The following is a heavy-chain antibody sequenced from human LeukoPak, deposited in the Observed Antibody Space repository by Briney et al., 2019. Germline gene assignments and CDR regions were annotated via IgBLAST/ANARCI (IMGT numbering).Heavy chain of an antibody. J-gene: IGHJ5*02. CDR1: GGSISSSSYY. V-gene: IGHV4-39*07. Sequence: PSETLSLTCTVSGGSISSSSYYWGWIRQPPGKGLEWIGSIYYSGSTYYNPSLKSRVTISVDTSKNQFSLKLSSVTAADTAVYYCARPTARLGWFDPWGQGTLVTVSS. CDR2: IYYSGST. D-gene: IGHD6-6*01. CDR3: ARPTARLGWFDP.